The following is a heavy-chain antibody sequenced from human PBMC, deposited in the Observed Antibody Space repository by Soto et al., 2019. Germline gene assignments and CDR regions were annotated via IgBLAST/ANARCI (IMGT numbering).Heavy chain of an antibody. D-gene: IGHD5-18*01. J-gene: IGHJ6*02. CDR2: ISSSSSYI. CDR3: AREGSGYSYGFLGCYYTMDV. V-gene: IGHV3-21*01. CDR1: GFIFSSYT. Sequence: EVQLVESGGGLVKPGGSLRLSCAASGFIFSSYTMNWVRQAPGKGLEWVSSISSSSSYIYYADSVKGRFTISRDNAKNSVHLQMNSLRDEDTSVYYCAREGSGYSYGFLGCYYTMDVWGQGTTVTVSS.